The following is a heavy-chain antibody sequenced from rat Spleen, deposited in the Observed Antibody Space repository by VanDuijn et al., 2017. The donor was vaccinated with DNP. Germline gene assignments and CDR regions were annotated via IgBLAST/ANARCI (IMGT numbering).Heavy chain of an antibody. J-gene: IGHJ1*01. CDR1: GYSITSNY. D-gene: IGHD3-1*01. Sequence: EVQLQESGPGLVKPSQSLSLTCSVTGYSITSNYWGWTRKFPGNKMEWIGHISYSGSTSYNPSLKSRISLTRDTSKNQFFLQLNSITTEDTATYYCARFSPSGSPHWYFDFWGPGTMVTVSS. V-gene: IGHV3-1*01. CDR3: ARFSPSGSPHWYFDF. CDR2: ISYSGST.